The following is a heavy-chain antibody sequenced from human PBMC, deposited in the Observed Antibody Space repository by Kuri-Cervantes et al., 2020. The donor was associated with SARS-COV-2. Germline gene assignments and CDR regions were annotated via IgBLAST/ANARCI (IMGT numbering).Heavy chain of an antibody. Sequence: GESLKISCAASGFTFSVYWMTWVRQAPGKGLEWVANINQDGSAKYYVDSVKGRFTISRDNAKNSLYLQVNSLRAEDTAVYYCARGSIVGATYYFDYWGQGTLVTVSS. V-gene: IGHV3-7*05. CDR1: GFTFSVYW. D-gene: IGHD1-26*01. CDR2: INQDGSAK. CDR3: ARGSIVGATYYFDY. J-gene: IGHJ4*02.